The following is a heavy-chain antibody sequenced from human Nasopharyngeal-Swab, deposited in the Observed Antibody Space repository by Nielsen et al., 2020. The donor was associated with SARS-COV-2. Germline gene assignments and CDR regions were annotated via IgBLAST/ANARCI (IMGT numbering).Heavy chain of an antibody. CDR3: AREPGGAAAGPLFDY. Sequence: IRQSPSRGLEWLGRTYYRSKWYNDYGVSVKSRITINPDTSKNQFSLQLNSVTPEDTAVYYCAREPGGAAAGPLFDYWGQGTLVTVSS. V-gene: IGHV6-1*01. CDR2: TYYRSKWYN. D-gene: IGHD6-13*01. J-gene: IGHJ4*02.